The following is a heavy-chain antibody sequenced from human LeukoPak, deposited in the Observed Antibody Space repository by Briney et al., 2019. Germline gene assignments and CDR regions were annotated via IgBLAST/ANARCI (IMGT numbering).Heavy chain of an antibody. J-gene: IGHJ4*02. Sequence: ASVTVSCTASGYTFTSYGISWVRQAPGQGLEWMGWISAYNGNTNYAQKLQGRVTMTTDTSTSTAYMELRSLRSDDTAVYYCARITMVRPPDDYWGQGTLVTVSS. CDR2: ISAYNGNT. CDR1: GYTFTSYG. V-gene: IGHV1-18*01. D-gene: IGHD3-10*01. CDR3: ARITMVRPPDDY.